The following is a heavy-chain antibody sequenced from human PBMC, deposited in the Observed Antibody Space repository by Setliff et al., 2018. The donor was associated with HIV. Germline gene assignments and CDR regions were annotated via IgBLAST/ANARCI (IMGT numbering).Heavy chain of an antibody. J-gene: IGHJ3*01. CDR1: GYTFSSYG. V-gene: IGHV1-18*01. D-gene: IGHD1-1*01. CDR2: INSYDGNT. Sequence: SFPSSGYTFSSYGISWVRQAPGQGLEWMGWINSYDGNTNYEQKFQGRVTMTTDTSTTAAYLELRSLRPDDTAGDFCARNKLSDAFDVWGPGTMVTVSS. CDR3: ARNKLSDAFDV.